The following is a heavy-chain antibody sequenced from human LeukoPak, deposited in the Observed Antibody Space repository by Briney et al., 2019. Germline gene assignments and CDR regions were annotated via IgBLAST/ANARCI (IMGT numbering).Heavy chain of an antibody. CDR3: AKEGVVAVAAHDFDY. D-gene: IGHD6-19*01. J-gene: IGHJ4*02. V-gene: IGHV3-23*01. Sequence: GGSLRLSCAASGFTFSSYAMSWVRQAPGKGLEWVSAISGSGGSTYYADSVKGRFTISRDNSKNTLYLRMNSLRAEDTAVYYCAKEGVVAVAAHDFDYWGQGTLVTVSS. CDR1: GFTFSSYA. CDR2: ISGSGGST.